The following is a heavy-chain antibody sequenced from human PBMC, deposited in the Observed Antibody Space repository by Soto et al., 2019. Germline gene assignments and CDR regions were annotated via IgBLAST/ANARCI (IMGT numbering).Heavy chain of an antibody. Sequence: QVQLVQSGAEVKKPGASVKVSCKASGYTFTSYGISWVRQAPGQGLEWMGWNSAYNGNTNYAQKLQGRVTKTTDTSTRRYYMDLRTLGLDETTVNSCAIIRTDTAIVYGMDVWGQGTTSTVSS. J-gene: IGHJ6*02. V-gene: IGHV1-18*01. CDR3: AIIRTDTAIVYGMDV. CDR1: GYTFTSYG. D-gene: IGHD5-18*01. CDR2: NSAYNGNT.